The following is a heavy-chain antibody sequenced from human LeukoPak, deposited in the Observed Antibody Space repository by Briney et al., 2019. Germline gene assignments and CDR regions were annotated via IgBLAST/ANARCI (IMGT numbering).Heavy chain of an antibody. D-gene: IGHD3-10*01. CDR3: ARDREIDY. J-gene: IGHJ4*02. CDR1: GFTFSNYE. CDR2: ISSSGSTI. Sequence: PGGSLRLSCAASGFTFSNYEMNWVRQTPGKGLEWVSYISSSGSTIYYADSVKGRFTTSRDNANNSLSLQMNSLRAEDTAVYYCARDREIDYWGQGTLVTVSS. V-gene: IGHV3-48*03.